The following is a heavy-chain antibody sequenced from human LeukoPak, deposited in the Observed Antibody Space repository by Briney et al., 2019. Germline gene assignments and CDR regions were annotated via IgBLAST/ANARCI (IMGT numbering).Heavy chain of an antibody. CDR2: IYTSGST. CDR3: ARDLYYYDSSGYYLWGFDI. V-gene: IGHV4-61*02. D-gene: IGHD3-22*01. CDR1: GGSISSGSYY. Sequence: SQTLSLTCTVSGGSISSGSYYWSWIRQPAGKGLEWVGRIYTSGSTNYNPSLKSRVTISVDTSKNQFSLKLSSVTAADTAVYYCARDLYYYDSSGYYLWGFDIWGQGTMVTVSS. J-gene: IGHJ3*02.